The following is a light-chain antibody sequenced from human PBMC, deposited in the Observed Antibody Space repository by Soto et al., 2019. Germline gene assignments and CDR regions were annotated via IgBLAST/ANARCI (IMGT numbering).Light chain of an antibody. J-gene: IGKJ2*01. CDR3: HYYGGSPST. CDR2: GAS. Sequence: EIVLTQSPGTLSLSPGERATLSCRASQSVRSSYLAWFQQKPGQAPRLVFYGASTRATGIPDRFSGSASETDFTLTSSGLEPEDFAVYYCHYYGGSPSTFGQGTKLEIK. CDR1: QSVRSSY. V-gene: IGKV3-20*01.